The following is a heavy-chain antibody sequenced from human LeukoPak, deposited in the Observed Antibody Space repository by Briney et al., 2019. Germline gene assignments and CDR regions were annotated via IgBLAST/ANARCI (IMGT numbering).Heavy chain of an antibody. J-gene: IGHJ4*02. CDR3: AKVYQDFWGAYDN. D-gene: IGHD3-3*02. Sequence: RASVKVSCKASGYTFIAYYMHWVRQAPGQGLEWMGWINPNSGGTTYAQKFQGRVTMTRDTSINTAYMELSSLRSDDTAVYYCAKVYQDFWGAYDNWGQGTLVAVSS. V-gene: IGHV1-2*02. CDR1: GYTFIAYY. CDR2: INPNSGGT.